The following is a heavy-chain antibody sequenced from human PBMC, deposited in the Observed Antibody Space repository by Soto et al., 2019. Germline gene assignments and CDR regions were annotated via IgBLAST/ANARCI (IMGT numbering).Heavy chain of an antibody. CDR2: IYYSGST. V-gene: IGHV4-39*01. CDR3: ARGYSSGWLYYYGMDV. J-gene: IGHJ6*02. Sequence: QLQLQESGPGLVKPSETLSLTCTVSGGSISSSSYYWGWIRQPPGKGLEWIGSIYYSGSTYYNPSLKSRVTISVDTSKNQFSLKLSSVTAADTAVYYCARGYSSGWLYYYGMDVWGQGTTVTVSS. D-gene: IGHD6-19*01. CDR1: GGSISSSSYY.